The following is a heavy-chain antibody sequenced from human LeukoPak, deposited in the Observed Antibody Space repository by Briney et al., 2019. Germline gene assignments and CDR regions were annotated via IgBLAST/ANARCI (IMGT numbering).Heavy chain of an antibody. J-gene: IGHJ4*02. CDR1: GYSISSGYY. V-gene: IGHV4-38-2*01. CDR3: ARVLNPFRITMVRGPFDY. CDR2: IYHSGST. Sequence: PSETLSLTCAVSGYSISSGYYWGWIRQPPGKGLEWIGSIYHSGSTYYNPSLKSRVTISVDTSKNQFSLKLSSVTAADTAVYYCARVLNPFRITMVRGPFDYWGQGTLVTVSS. D-gene: IGHD3-10*01.